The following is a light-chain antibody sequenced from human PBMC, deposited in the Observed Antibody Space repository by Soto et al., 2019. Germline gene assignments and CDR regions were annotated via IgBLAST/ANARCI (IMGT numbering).Light chain of an antibody. J-gene: IGKJ3*01. Sequence: AIRMTQSPSSLSASTGDRVTITCRASQGISSYLAWYQQKPGKAPKLLIYAASTLHSGVPSRFSWSGSGTDFILTISCLLYDDFANYYGQHYYSFHFSCGPGTKVDI. CDR1: QGISSY. CDR3: QHYYSFHFS. CDR2: AAS. V-gene: IGKV1-8*01.